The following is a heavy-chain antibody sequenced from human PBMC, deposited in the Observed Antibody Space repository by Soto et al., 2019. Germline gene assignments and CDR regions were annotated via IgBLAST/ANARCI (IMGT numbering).Heavy chain of an antibody. CDR1: GFTFSNAW. Sequence: QLVESGGGFVQPGMSLRLTCAASGFTFSNAWMTWVRQAPGKGLERVGLIRSQGDGGKADYAAPVRGRFTISRDDSQNLVFLHMDNLQPEETAVYYCITAPLRWGQGTLVTVSS. V-gene: IGHV3-15*01. CDR3: ITAPLR. CDR2: IRSQGDGGKA. J-gene: IGHJ4*02.